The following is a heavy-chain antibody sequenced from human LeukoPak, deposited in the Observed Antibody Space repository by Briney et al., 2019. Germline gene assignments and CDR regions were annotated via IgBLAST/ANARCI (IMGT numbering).Heavy chain of an antibody. J-gene: IGHJ4*02. Sequence: PGRSLRLSCAASGFTFDDYAMHWVRQAPGKGLEWVSGISWNSGSIGYADSVKGRFTISRDNAKNSLYLQMNSLRAEDTALYCCAKDSVALYDYWGQGTLVTVSS. CDR3: AKDSVALYDY. CDR2: ISWNSGSI. CDR1: GFTFDDYA. D-gene: IGHD6-19*01. V-gene: IGHV3-9*01.